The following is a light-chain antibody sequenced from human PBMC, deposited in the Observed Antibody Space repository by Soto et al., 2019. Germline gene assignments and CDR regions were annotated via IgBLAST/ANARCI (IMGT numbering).Light chain of an antibody. Sequence: DIQLTQSPSFLSASVGDRVTITCRASQVISSYLAWYQQKPGTAPKFLIYPASTLQSGVPSRFSGSGSGTEFTLTISSLQPEDFATYFCQQVNSYPITFGQGTRLEI. CDR2: PAS. CDR3: QQVNSYPIT. CDR1: QVISSY. J-gene: IGKJ5*01. V-gene: IGKV1-9*01.